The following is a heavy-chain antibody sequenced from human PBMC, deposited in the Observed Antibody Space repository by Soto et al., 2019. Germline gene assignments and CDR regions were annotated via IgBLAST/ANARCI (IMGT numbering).Heavy chain of an antibody. V-gene: IGHV1-69*10. CDR2: IIPIFGIA. D-gene: IGHD3-22*01. J-gene: IGHJ5*02. CDR1: GGTFSSYA. CDR3: ARSPSQSMINWFDP. Sequence: ASVKVSCKASGGTFSSYAISWVRQAPGQGLEWMGGIIPIFGIANYAQKFQGRVTITADKSTSTAYMELSSLRSEDTAVYYCARSPSQSMINWFDPWGQGTLVTVSS.